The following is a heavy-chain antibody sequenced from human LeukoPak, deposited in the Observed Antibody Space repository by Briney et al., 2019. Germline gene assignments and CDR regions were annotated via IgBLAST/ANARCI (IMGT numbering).Heavy chain of an antibody. J-gene: IGHJ4*02. V-gene: IGHV3-30-3*01. CDR2: ISYDGSNK. Sequence: GRSLRLSCAASGFTFSSYAMHWVRQAPGKGLEWVAVISYDGSNKYYADSVKGRFTISRDNSKNTLYLQMNSLRAEDTAVYYCIAWDYGGNSGEYWGQGTLVTVSS. D-gene: IGHD4-23*01. CDR3: IAWDYGGNSGEY. CDR1: GFTFSSYA.